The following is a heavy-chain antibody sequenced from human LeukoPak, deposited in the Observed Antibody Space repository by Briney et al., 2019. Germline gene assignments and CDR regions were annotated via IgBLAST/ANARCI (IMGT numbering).Heavy chain of an antibody. D-gene: IGHD6-13*01. CDR3: ARGRIAAGMNDY. CDR2: INHSGST. V-gene: IGHV4-34*01. J-gene: IGHJ4*02. Sequence: SETLSLTCAVYGGSFSGYYWSWIRQPPGKGLEWIGEINHSGSTNYNPSLKSRVTISEDTSKNQFSLKLSSVTAADTAVYYCARGRIAAGMNDYWGQGTLVTVSS. CDR1: GGSFSGYY.